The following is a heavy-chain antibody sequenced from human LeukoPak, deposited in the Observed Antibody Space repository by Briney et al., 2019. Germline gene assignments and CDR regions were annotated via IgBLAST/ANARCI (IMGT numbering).Heavy chain of an antibody. Sequence: PGGSLRLSCAASGFTFSSHSMNGGRQAPGKGLEGVSSISSSSSYIYYVASVKSRFTISRDNAKNSLYLQMNSLRAEDTAVYYCARDQDVYCSGGSCTSFDIWGQGTMVTVSS. D-gene: IGHD2-15*01. V-gene: IGHV3-21*01. CDR3: ARDQDVYCSGGSCTSFDI. J-gene: IGHJ3*02. CDR2: ISSSSSYI. CDR1: GFTFSSHS.